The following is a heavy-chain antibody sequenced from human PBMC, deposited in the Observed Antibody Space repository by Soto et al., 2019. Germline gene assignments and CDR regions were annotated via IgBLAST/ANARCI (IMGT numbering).Heavy chain of an antibody. CDR2: MNPNSGNT. V-gene: IGHV1-8*01. Sequence: ASVKVSCKASGYTFTSYDINWVRQATGQGLEWMGWMNPNSGNTGYAQKFQGRVTMTRNTSISTAYMELSSQRSEDTAVYYCARGGKYSSGWPFDYWGKGTLVTVSS. CDR1: GYTFTSYD. D-gene: IGHD6-19*01. J-gene: IGHJ4*02. CDR3: ARGGKYSSGWPFDY.